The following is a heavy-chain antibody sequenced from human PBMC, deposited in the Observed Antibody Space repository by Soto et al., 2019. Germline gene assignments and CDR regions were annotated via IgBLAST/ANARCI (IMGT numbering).Heavy chain of an antibody. CDR1: GFTFRWFG. CDR3: AKDPLSYGDYAQTYWYFDL. Sequence: PGGSLRLSCAGSGFTFRWFGMNWVRQAPGKGLEWVARISNDGSNEYYVDSVKGRFTISRDNSKNTLYLQMDSLRAEDTAVYYCAKDPLSYGDYAQTYWYFDLWGRGTRVTVSS. V-gene: IGHV3-30*18. D-gene: IGHD4-17*01. CDR2: ISNDGSNE. J-gene: IGHJ2*01.